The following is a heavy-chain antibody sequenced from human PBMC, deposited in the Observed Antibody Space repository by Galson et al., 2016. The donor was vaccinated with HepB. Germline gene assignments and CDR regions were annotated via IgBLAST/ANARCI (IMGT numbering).Heavy chain of an antibody. CDR1: GDTFSTYP. Sequence: SVKVSCKASGDTFSTYPISWVRQAPGQGLECLGWIIPVFASSHYALKFQGRVTITADKSTSTAYMELSSLTSVDTAVYYCARVTVRGLTLDAFDIWGQGTMVTVSS. J-gene: IGHJ3*02. D-gene: IGHD3-10*01. CDR2: IIPVFASS. V-gene: IGHV1-69*06. CDR3: ARVTVRGLTLDAFDI.